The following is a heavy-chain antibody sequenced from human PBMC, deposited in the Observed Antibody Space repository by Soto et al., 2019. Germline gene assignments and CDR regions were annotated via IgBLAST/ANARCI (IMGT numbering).Heavy chain of an antibody. CDR3: AGDRTLADL. CDR1: CYTFTSYG. CDR2: LSAYNGNT. V-gene: IGHV1-18*01. D-gene: IGHD2-15*01. Sequence: VQLVQAGAEVKKPGASVKVSGKASCYTFTSYGISWVRQAPGQGLEWMGWLSAYNGNTNYAQNRQGRVTMTTDTSTSTAYMELRILRSDDTAMYYCAGDRTLADLWSQGTLVTFSS. J-gene: IGHJ4*02.